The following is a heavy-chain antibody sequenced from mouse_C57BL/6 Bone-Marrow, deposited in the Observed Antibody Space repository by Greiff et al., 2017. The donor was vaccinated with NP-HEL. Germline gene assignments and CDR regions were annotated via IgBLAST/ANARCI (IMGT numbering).Heavy chain of an antibody. CDR3: ARHEDAGDYDAYFDY. J-gene: IGHJ2*01. V-gene: IGHV1-62-2*01. Sequence: VQLQESGAELVKPGASVKLSCKASGHTSTEYTIHWVKQRSGQGLEWIGWFYPGSGSIKYNEKFKDKATLTADKSSSTVYMELSRMTSEDSAVYFCARHEDAGDYDAYFDYWGQGTTLTVSS. CDR2: FYPGSGSI. D-gene: IGHD2-4*01. CDR1: GHTSTEYT.